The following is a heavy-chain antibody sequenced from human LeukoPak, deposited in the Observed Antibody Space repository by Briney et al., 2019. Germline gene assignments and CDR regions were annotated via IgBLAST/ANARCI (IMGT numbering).Heavy chain of an antibody. CDR2: IYYSGST. CDR1: GGSISSSSYY. Sequence: SETLSLTCTVSGGSISSSSYYWSWIRQPPGKGLEWIGYIYYSGSTNYNPSLKSRVTISVDTSKNQFSLKLSSVTAADTAVYYCTRAVAGHFDYWGQGTLVTVSS. D-gene: IGHD6-19*01. J-gene: IGHJ4*02. CDR3: TRAVAGHFDY. V-gene: IGHV4-61*01.